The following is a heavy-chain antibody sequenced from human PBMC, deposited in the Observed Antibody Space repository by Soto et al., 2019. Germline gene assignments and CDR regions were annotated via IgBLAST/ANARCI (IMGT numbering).Heavy chain of an antibody. CDR2: LYDVDGT. V-gene: IGHV3-53*01. D-gene: IGHD1-1*01. J-gene: IGHJ3*01. Sequence: DVQLVESGGVLIQPGESLRLSCAAFGLTVSGEKYVAWVRQAPGKGLEWVSALYDVDGTYYADSVQGRFTTSRDSSKTTVYLQMNGLRPDDTAVYYCASWHEREHAYDVWGQGTTVTVSS. CDR1: GLTVSGEKY. CDR3: ASWHEREHAYDV.